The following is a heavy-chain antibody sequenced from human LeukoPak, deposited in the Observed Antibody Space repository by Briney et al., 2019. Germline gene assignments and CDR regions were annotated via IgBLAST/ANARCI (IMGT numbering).Heavy chain of an antibody. D-gene: IGHD3-10*01. CDR2: IYHSGST. V-gene: IGHV4-39*01. CDR1: GGSISSSSYY. J-gene: IGHJ5*02. CDR3: ARQSFTMVRGVPKRSFDP. Sequence: KPSETLSLTCTVSGGSISSSSYYWGWIRQPPGKGLEWIGYIYHSGSTYYNPSLKSRVTISVDTSKNQFSLKLSSVTAADTAVYYCARQSFTMVRGVPKRSFDPWGQGTLVTVSS.